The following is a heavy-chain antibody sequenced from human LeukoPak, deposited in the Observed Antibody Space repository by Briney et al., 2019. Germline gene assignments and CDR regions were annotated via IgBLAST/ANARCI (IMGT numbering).Heavy chain of an antibody. CDR2: INHSGST. CDR1: GFTFSDYY. CDR3: ARGLSDVY. Sequence: GSLRLSCAASGFTFSDYYMSWIRQPPGKGLEWIGEINHSGSTNYNPSLKSRVTISIDTSKNQFSLILSSVTAADTAVYYCARGLSDVYWGQGTLVTVSS. J-gene: IGHJ4*02. V-gene: IGHV4-34*01.